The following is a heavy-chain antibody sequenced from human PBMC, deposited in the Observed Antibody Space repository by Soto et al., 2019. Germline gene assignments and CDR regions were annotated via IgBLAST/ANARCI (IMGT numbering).Heavy chain of an antibody. CDR1: GGTFSSYA. Sequence: SVKVSCKASGGTFSSYAISWVRQAPGQGLEWMGGIIPIFGTANYAQKFKGRVTITADESTSTAYMELSSLRSEDTAVYYCAGINTAMVVFDYWGQGTLVAVYS. J-gene: IGHJ4*02. CDR2: IIPIFGTA. D-gene: IGHD5-18*01. CDR3: AGINTAMVVFDY. V-gene: IGHV1-69*13.